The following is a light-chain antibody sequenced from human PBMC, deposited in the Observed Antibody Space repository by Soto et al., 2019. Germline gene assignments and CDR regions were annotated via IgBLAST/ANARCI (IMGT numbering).Light chain of an antibody. V-gene: IGLV2-23*01. CDR1: SSDIGSYNL. CDR3: CSFAGPRPHVV. J-gene: IGLJ2*01. CDR2: EGS. Sequence: QSALTQSASVSASLGQSITISCTGTSSDIGSYNLVSWYQQHPGKAPKLIIYEGSKRPSGVSNRFSGSKSGNTASLTISGLQAEDEADYYCCSFAGPRPHVVVGGGTKLTVL.